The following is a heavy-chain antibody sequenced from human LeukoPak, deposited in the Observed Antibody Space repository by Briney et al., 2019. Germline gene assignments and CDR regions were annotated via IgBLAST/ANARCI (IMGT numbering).Heavy chain of an antibody. CDR2: IWYDGSNK. D-gene: IGHD5-12*01. Sequence: PGGSLRLSCAASGFTFSSYGMHWVRQAPGKGLEWVAVIWYDGSNKYYADSVKGRFTISRDNSKNTLYLQMNSLRAEDTAVYYCARDGSVYSGYDWYYFDYWGQGTLVTVSS. CDR1: GFTFSSYG. V-gene: IGHV3-33*01. CDR3: ARDGSVYSGYDWYYFDY. J-gene: IGHJ4*02.